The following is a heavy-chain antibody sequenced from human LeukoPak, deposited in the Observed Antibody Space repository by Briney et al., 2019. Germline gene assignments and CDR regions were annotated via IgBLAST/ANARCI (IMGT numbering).Heavy chain of an antibody. J-gene: IGHJ3*02. D-gene: IGHD3-3*01. Sequence: SETLSLTCTVSGGSINGYYWSWIRQHPGKGLEWIGYIYYSGSTYYNPSLKSRVTISVDTSKNQFSLKLSSVTAADTAVYYCARDLTNYDFWSGYSTADAFDIWGQGTMVTVSS. CDR1: GGSINGYY. CDR2: IYYSGST. CDR3: ARDLTNYDFWSGYSTADAFDI. V-gene: IGHV4-31*03.